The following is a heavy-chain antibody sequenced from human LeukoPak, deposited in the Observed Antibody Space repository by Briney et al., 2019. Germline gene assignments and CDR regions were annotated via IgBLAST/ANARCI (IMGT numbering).Heavy chain of an antibody. CDR2: ISGTGHST. Sequence: GGSLRLSCAASGFTFSSNDLSWVRQAPGKGLEWVSAISGTGHSTYYADPVKGRFTISRDNSKNTLDLHMNSLRAEDTAVYYCAKDLRVAVGRGYFDYWGQGTLVTVSS. V-gene: IGHV3-23*01. CDR1: GFTFSSND. J-gene: IGHJ4*02. D-gene: IGHD6-19*01. CDR3: AKDLRVAVGRGYFDY.